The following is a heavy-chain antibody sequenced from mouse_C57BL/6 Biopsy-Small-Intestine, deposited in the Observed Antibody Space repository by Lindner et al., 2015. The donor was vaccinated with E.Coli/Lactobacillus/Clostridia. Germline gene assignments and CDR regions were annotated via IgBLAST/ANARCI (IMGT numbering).Heavy chain of an antibody. V-gene: IGHV1-4*01. CDR3: ARSLITTIREDWYFDV. Sequence: VQLQESGAELARLGASVKMSCKASGYTFTNYTMHWVKQRPGQGLEWIGYINPSSSYTKYNQKFKDKATLTADKSSSTAYMQLSSLTSEDSAVFYCARSLITTIREDWYFDVWGTGTTVTVSS. CDR2: INPSSSYT. J-gene: IGHJ1*03. CDR1: GYTFTNYT. D-gene: IGHD1-1*01.